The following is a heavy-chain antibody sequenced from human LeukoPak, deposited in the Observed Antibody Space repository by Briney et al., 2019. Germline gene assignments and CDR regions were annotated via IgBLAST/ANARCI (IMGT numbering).Heavy chain of an antibody. Sequence: PGRSLRLSCAASGFNFNSYAVHWVRQAPGKGLEWVAFISYDGSNKYYADSVKGRFTISRDTSKTTLYLQMNSLRTEDTALYYCATELRIMSWGVDAFDIWGQGTMVSVSS. V-gene: IGHV3-30*04. CDR1: GFNFNSYA. J-gene: IGHJ3*02. D-gene: IGHD3-16*01. CDR3: ATELRIMSWGVDAFDI. CDR2: ISYDGSNK.